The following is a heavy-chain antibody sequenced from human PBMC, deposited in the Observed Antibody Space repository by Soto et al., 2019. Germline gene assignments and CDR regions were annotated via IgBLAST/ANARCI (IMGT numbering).Heavy chain of an antibody. D-gene: IGHD2-2*02. CDR3: TRRRYCSSTSCYRGGYYYGMDV. V-gene: IGHV1-69*01. CDR2: IIPIFGTA. J-gene: IGHJ6*02. CDR1: GGPFSSYA. Sequence: QVQLVQSGAEVKKPGSSLKVSCRASGGPFSSYAISWVRQAPGQGLEWMGGIIPIFGTANYAQKFQGRVTITADESTSTAYMELSSLRSEDTAVYYCTRRRYCSSTSCYRGGYYYGMDVWGQGTTVTVSS.